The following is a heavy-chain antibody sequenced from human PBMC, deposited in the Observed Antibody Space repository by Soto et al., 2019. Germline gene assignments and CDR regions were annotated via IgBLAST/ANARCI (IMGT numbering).Heavy chain of an antibody. CDR1: GFTFSSYA. V-gene: IGHV3-23*01. CDR3: AKACNTDCGYYYGMDL. J-gene: IGHJ6*02. Sequence: GESLRLSCAASGFTFSSYAMSWVRQAPGKGLEWVSAISGSGGSTYYADSVKGRFTISRDNSKNTLYLQRNSLRAEDTAVYYCAKACNTDCGYYYGMDLWGQGTTVTVSS. D-gene: IGHD2-21*01. CDR2: ISGSGGST.